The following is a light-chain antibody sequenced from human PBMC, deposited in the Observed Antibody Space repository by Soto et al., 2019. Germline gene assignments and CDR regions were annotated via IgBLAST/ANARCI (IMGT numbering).Light chain of an antibody. CDR3: QQYYSPPWT. V-gene: IGKV4-1*01. J-gene: IGKJ1*01. CDR2: WAS. Sequence: DIVMTQSPDSLAVSLGERATINCKSSQSLLYSPNNENYLTWYQQKPGQPPKLLIYWASTRESGVPDRFSGSGSGTDFTLTIDSLQAEDVAVYYCQQYYSPPWTFGQGTQVAIK. CDR1: QSLLYSPNNENY.